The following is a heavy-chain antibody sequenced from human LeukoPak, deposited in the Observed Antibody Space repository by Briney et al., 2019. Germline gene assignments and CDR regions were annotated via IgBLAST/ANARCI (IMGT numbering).Heavy chain of an antibody. CDR1: GFTFSSYA. Sequence: GSLRLSCAASGFTFSSYAMSWVRQPPGKGLEWIGEINHSGSTNYNPSLKSRVTISVDTSKNQFSLKLSSVTAADTAVYYCAREGYNVLLWFGEPEYYFDYWGQGTLVTVSS. V-gene: IGHV4-34*01. CDR3: AREGYNVLLWFGEPEYYFDY. J-gene: IGHJ4*02. D-gene: IGHD3-10*01. CDR2: INHSGST.